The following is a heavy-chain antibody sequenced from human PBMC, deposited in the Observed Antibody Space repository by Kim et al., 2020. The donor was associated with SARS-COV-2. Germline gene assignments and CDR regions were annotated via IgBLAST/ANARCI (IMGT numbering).Heavy chain of an antibody. D-gene: IGHD6-19*01. CDR3: ARRASSGWPSFDY. J-gene: IGHJ4*02. Sequence: SETLSLTCTVSGGSISSSSYYWGWIRQPPGKGLEWIGSIYYSGSTYYNPSLKSRVTISVDTSKNQFSLKLSSVTAADTAVYYCARRASSGWPSFDYWGQGTLVTVSS. V-gene: IGHV4-39*01. CDR1: GGSISSSSYY. CDR2: IYYSGST.